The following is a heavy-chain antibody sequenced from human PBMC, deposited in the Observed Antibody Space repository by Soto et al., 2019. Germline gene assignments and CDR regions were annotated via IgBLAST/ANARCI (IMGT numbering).Heavy chain of an antibody. Sequence: SETLSLTCTVSGGSISSSSYYWGWIRQPPGKGLVWIGYIYYSGSTNYNPSLKSRVTISVDTSKNQFSLKLSSVTAADMAVYYCARNYADDYIWGSYRDAFDIWGQGTMVTVSS. CDR2: IYYSGST. J-gene: IGHJ3*02. D-gene: IGHD3-16*02. CDR3: ARNYADDYIWGSYRDAFDI. CDR1: GGSISSSSYY. V-gene: IGHV4-39*07.